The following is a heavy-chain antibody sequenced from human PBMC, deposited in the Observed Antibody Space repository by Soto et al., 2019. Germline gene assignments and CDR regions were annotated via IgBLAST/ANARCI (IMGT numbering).Heavy chain of an antibody. J-gene: IGHJ5*01. CDR1: GDSISNLDYF. CDR2: IYKSATT. Sequence: SETLSLTCSVSGDSISNLDYFWAWIRQPPGQALEYIGYIYKSATTYYDPSFESRVAISVDTSKSQFSLNVTSVTAADTAVYFCARGRYCLTGRCFPNWFDSWGQGALVTVSS. CDR3: ARGRYCLTGRCFPNWFDS. V-gene: IGHV4-30-4*01. D-gene: IGHD7-27*01.